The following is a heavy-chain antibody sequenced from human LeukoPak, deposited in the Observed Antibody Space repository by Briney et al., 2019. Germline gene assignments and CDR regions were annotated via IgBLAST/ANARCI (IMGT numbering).Heavy chain of an antibody. CDR2: IYSGGST. D-gene: IGHD4-17*01. CDR3: ARVTVTTNYRGVGIDY. CDR1: GFTVSSNY. V-gene: IGHV3-53*01. Sequence: HPGGSLRLSCAASGFTVSSNYMSWVRQAPGKGLEWVSVIYSGGSTYYADSVKGRFTISRDNSKNTLYLQMNSLRAEDTAVYYCARVTVTTNYRGVGIDYWGQGTLVTVSS. J-gene: IGHJ4*02.